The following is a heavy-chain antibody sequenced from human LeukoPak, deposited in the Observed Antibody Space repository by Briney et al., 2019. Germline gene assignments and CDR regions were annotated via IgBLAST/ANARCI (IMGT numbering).Heavy chain of an antibody. CDR3: ARIKTVAGMQYYYYYMDV. V-gene: IGHV3-20*04. J-gene: IGHJ6*03. D-gene: IGHD6-19*01. CDR2: INWNGGST. Sequence: GGSLTLSCAASGFTFDDYGMSWVRQAPGKGLEWVSGINWNGGSTGYADSVKGRFTISRDNAKNSLYLQMNSLRVEDTALYYCARIKTVAGMQYYYYYMDVWGKWTTVTVSS. CDR1: GFTFDDYG.